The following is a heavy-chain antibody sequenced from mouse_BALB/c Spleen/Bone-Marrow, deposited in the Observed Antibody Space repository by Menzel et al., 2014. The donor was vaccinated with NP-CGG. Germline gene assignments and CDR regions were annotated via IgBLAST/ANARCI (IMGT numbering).Heavy chain of an antibody. Sequence: VKLMESGPGLVSPSQSLSITCTVSGFSLTDYGVHWIRQPPGKGLEWLGVAWAGGNTNYNSALMSRLRISKDSSESQVFLKMNSLQTDDTAIYYCARDRGFNNAMDYRGQGASVTVSS. CDR3: ARDRGFNNAMDY. J-gene: IGHJ4*01. D-gene: IGHD3-1*01. V-gene: IGHV2-9*02. CDR2: AWAGGNT. CDR1: GFSLTDYG.